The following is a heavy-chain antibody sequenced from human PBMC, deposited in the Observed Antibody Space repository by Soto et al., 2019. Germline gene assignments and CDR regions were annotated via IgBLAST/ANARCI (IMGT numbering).Heavy chain of an antibody. CDR2: MNPNSGNT. V-gene: IGHV1-8*01. D-gene: IGHD3-16*01. Sequence: QVQLVQSGAEVKKPGASVKVSCKASGYTFTSYDINWVRQATGQGLEWMGWMNPNSGNTGYAQKFQGRVTMTRNTSISTAYMELSSLRSEDTAVYYFEGERGASSPFDYRGQGTLVTVPP. J-gene: IGHJ4*02. CDR1: GYTFTSYD. CDR3: EGERGASSPFDY.